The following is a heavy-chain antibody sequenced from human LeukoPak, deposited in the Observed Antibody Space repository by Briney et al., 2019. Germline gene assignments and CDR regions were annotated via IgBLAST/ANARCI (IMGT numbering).Heavy chain of an antibody. D-gene: IGHD3-10*01. CDR3: ARDQSGSGDN. V-gene: IGHV3-21*01. CDR1: GFTFSSYS. CDR2: ISSSGTYI. J-gene: IGHJ4*02. Sequence: PGGSLILSCAASGFTFSSYSMHWVRQAPWKGLEWVSSISSSGTYIYYADSVKGRFTISRDNAKNSVHLQMNSLRAEDTAVYYCARDQSGSGDNWGQGTLVTVSS.